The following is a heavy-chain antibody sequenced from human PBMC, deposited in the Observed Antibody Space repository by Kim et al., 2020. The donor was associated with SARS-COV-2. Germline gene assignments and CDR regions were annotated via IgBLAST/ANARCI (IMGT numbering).Heavy chain of an antibody. Sequence: SETLSLTCTVSGGSISNYYWSWIRQPPGKGLEWIGYIYYSGSTNYNPSLKSRVTISVDTSNNQVSLTLSSVTAADTAVYYCARGRWELPDWGQGTLVTDS. CDR1: GGSISNYY. V-gene: IGHV4-59*01. J-gene: IGHJ4*02. CDR2: IYYSGST. D-gene: IGHD1-26*01. CDR3: ARGRWELPD.